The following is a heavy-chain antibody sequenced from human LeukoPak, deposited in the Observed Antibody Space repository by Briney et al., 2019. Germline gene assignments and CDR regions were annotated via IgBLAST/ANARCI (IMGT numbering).Heavy chain of an antibody. Sequence: ASVKVSCKASGYTFTGNYLQWVRQAPGQGLEWMGWINTNNGGTSYAQTFLGRVTMTRDTSISTAYLELVSLRSDDTAVYYCARGAVGMLGPNNPFDYWGQGTLVTLSS. V-gene: IGHV1-2*02. D-gene: IGHD1-26*01. J-gene: IGHJ4*02. CDR3: ARGAVGMLGPNNPFDY. CDR1: GYTFTGNY. CDR2: INTNNGGT.